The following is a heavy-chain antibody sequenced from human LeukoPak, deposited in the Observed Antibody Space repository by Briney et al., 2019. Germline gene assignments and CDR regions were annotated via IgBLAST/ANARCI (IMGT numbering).Heavy chain of an antibody. J-gene: IGHJ4*02. CDR3: ARSGYSYGLSFDY. D-gene: IGHD5-18*01. V-gene: IGHV1-2*04. CDR1: GYTFTGYY. Sequence: ASVKVSCKASGYTFTGYYMHWVRQAPGQGLEWMGWINPNSGGTNYAQKFQDWVTMTRDTSISTAYMELSRLRSDDTAVYYCARSGYSYGLSFDYWGQGTLVTVSS. CDR2: INPNSGGT.